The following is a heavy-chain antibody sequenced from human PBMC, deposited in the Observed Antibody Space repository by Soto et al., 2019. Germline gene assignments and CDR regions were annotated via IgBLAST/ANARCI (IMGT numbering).Heavy chain of an antibody. V-gene: IGHV1-18*01. CDR2: ISGYNGNT. Sequence: ASVKVSCKASGYTFTNYGSSWVRQAPGQGLEWMGWISGYNGNTKYAEKFQGRVTMTTDTSTSTAHMELRSLRSDDTAVYYCAREGQAPYYYYGMDVWGQGTAVTVSS. J-gene: IGHJ6*02. CDR1: GYTFTNYG. CDR3: AREGQAPYYYYGMDV.